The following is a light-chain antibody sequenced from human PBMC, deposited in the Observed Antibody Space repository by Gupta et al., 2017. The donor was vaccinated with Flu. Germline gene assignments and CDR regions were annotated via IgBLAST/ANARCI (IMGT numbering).Light chain of an antibody. J-gene: IGLJ3*02. CDR2: EVN. CDR1: SSDVGGYNH. CDR3: SSYTRKINWV. V-gene: IGLV2-14*01. Sequence: QSALTQPASVSGSPGQSITISCTGTSSDVGGYNHVSWYQQHPGKAPKLLIYEVNNRPLGVSNRFSGSKSANTASLTISGLQTEDEATYYCSSYTRKINWVVGGGTKLTVL.